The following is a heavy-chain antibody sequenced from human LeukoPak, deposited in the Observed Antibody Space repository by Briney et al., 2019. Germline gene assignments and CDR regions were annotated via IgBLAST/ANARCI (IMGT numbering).Heavy chain of an antibody. CDR3: ARVLTGTGEVNY. CDR2: IYYSGST. J-gene: IGHJ4*02. D-gene: IGHD1-20*01. CDR1: GGSISSYY. V-gene: IGHV4-59*01. Sequence: PSETLSLTCTVSGGSISSYYWSWIRQPPGKGLEWIGYIYYSGSTNYNPSLKSRVTISVDTSKNQFSLNLSSVTAADTAVYYCARVLTGTGEVNYWGQGTLVTVSS.